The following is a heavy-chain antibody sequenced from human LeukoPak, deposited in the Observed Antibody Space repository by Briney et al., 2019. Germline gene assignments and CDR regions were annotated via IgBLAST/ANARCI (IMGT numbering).Heavy chain of an antibody. D-gene: IGHD3-10*01. V-gene: IGHV4-34*01. CDR3: ARGRSSMVRGYYYYYMDV. Sequence: SETLSLTCAVYGGSFSGYYWSWIRQPPGKGLEWIGEINHSGSTNYNPSLKSRVTISVDKSKNQFSLKLSSVTAADTAVYYCARGRSSMVRGYYYYYMDVWGKGTTVTISS. CDR2: INHSGST. CDR1: GGSFSGYY. J-gene: IGHJ6*03.